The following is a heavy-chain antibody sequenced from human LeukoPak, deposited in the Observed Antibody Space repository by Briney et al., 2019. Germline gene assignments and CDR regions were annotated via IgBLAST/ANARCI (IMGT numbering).Heavy chain of an antibody. Sequence: ASVKVSCKASGYTFTSYYMHWVRQAPGQGLEWMGIINPSGGSASYAQKFQGRVTMTRDMSTSTVYMELSSLGSEDTAVYYCACEDTAMVYWGQGTLVTVSS. D-gene: IGHD5-18*01. CDR3: ACEDTAMVY. CDR1: GYTFTSYY. J-gene: IGHJ4*02. V-gene: IGHV1-46*01. CDR2: INPSGGSA.